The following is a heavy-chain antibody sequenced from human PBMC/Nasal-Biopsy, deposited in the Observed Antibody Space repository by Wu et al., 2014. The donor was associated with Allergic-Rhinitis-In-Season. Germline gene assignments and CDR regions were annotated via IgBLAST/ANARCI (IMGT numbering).Heavy chain of an antibody. CDR1: GFTFSSYW. V-gene: IGHV3-74*01. D-gene: IGHD5-18*01. Sequence: LRLSCAPSGFTFSSYWMYWVRQAPGKGLVWVSRINSDGSGTSYAVSVKGRFTISRDNAKNTLYLQMNSLRAEDTAVYYCANTAMVRDYYFGVDVWGQGTTVTVSS. J-gene: IGHJ6*02. CDR2: INSDGSGT. CDR3: ANTAMVRDYYFGVDV.